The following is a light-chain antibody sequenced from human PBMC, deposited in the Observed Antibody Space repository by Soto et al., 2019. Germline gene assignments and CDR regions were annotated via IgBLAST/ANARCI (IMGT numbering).Light chain of an antibody. V-gene: IGLV2-14*01. Sequence: QSVVTQPASVSGSPGQSITISCTGTRSDVGGYDYVSWYQQYPGNAPRLIIYEVSNRPSGVSNRFSGSKSGNTASLTISGLRAEDEGDYFCSSYTGTSALILFGGGTKLTVL. CDR2: EVS. CDR1: RSDVGGYDY. CDR3: SSYTGTSALIL. J-gene: IGLJ2*01.